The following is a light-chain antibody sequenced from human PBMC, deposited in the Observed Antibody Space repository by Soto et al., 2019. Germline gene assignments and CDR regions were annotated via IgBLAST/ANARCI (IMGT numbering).Light chain of an antibody. J-gene: IGKJ5*01. CDR1: QSISSK. V-gene: IGKV3-15*01. Sequence: EIVMTQSPATLSVSPGERATLSCRASQSISSKVGWYQQKPGQAPRLLIYGASTRATGVPPRFSGSGSGTAFTLTISRLQSEDFAVYYCQQYNIWSSITFGQGTRLEIK. CDR3: QQYNIWSSIT. CDR2: GAS.